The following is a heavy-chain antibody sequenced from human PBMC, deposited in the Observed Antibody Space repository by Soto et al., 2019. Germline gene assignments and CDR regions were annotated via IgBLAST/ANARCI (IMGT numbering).Heavy chain of an antibody. CDR3: ARSPTFGGFDI. CDR2: INAGNGNT. Sequence: ASVKVSCKASGYTFTSYAMHWVRQAPGQRLEWMGWINAGNGNTKYSQKFQGRVTITRDASASTAYMELSSLRSEDTAVYYCARSPTFGGFDIWGQGTMVTVSS. D-gene: IGHD3-16*01. V-gene: IGHV1-3*01. CDR1: GYTFTSYA. J-gene: IGHJ3*02.